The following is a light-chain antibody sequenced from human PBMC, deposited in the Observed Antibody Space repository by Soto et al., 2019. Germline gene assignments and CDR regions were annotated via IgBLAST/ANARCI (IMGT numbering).Light chain of an antibody. CDR3: QQYNTWPYT. CDR2: GAS. V-gene: IGKV3-15*01. Sequence: EIVMTQSPATLSVSPGERAALSCRASQSVSSNFAWYQQKPGQAPRLLIYGASTRATGIPARFSGSGSGTDFPPTISSLQSEDFAVYYCQQYNTWPYTFGPGTKLE. CDR1: QSVSSN. J-gene: IGKJ2*01.